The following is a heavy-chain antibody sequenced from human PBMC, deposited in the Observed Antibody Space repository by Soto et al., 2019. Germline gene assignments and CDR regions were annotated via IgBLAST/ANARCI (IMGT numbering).Heavy chain of an antibody. CDR1: GFTFSSYS. CDR2: ISSSSSYI. CDR3: ARDLAAAGRY. V-gene: IGHV3-21*01. D-gene: IGHD6-13*01. J-gene: IGHJ4*02. Sequence: EVQLVESGGGLVKPGGSLRLSCAASGFTFSSYSMNWVRQAPGKGLEWVSSISSSSSYIYYADSVKGRFTISRDNAKNSLYLQMISLRAEDTAVYYCARDLAAAGRYWGQGTLVTVSS.